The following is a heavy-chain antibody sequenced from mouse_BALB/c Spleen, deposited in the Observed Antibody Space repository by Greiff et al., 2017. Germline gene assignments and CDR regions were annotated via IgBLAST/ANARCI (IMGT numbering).Heavy chain of an antibody. V-gene: IGHV1-80*01. D-gene: IGHD2-14*01. Sequence: VQLVESGAELVRPGSSVKISCKASGYAFSSYWMNWVKQRPGQGLEWIGQIYPGDGDTNYNGKFKGKATLTADKSSSTAYMQLSSLTSEDSAVYFCARDYRYDGYYAMDYWGQGTSVTVSS. CDR3: ARDYRYDGYYAMDY. CDR2: IYPGDGDT. CDR1: GYAFSSYW. J-gene: IGHJ4*01.